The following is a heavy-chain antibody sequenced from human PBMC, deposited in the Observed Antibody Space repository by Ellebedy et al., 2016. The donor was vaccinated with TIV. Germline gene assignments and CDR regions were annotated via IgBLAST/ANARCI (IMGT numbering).Heavy chain of an antibody. Sequence: GESLKISCAASGFTFSDYYMSWIRQAPGKGLEWVSAISGSGGSTYYADSVKGRFTISRDNSKNTLYLQMNSLRAEDTAVYYCAKDVSEVVRGVIIGYYFDYWGQGTLVTVSS. V-gene: IGHV3-23*01. CDR1: GFTFSDYY. J-gene: IGHJ4*02. CDR3: AKDVSEVVRGVIIGYYFDY. CDR2: ISGSGGST. D-gene: IGHD3-10*01.